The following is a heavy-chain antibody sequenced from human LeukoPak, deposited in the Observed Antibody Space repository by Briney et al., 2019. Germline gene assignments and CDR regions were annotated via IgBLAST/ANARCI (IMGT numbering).Heavy chain of an antibody. CDR2: IYSGGST. V-gene: IGHV3-53*01. J-gene: IGHJ6*02. CDR1: GFTVSSNY. Sequence: GGSLRLSCAASGFTVSSNYMSWVRQAPGKGLEWVSVIYSGGSTYYADSVKGRFTISRDNSKNTLYLQMNSLRAEDTAVYYCAKERWELQGEFYHYYGVDVWGQGTTVTVSS. CDR3: AKERWELQGEFYHYYGVDV. D-gene: IGHD1-26*01.